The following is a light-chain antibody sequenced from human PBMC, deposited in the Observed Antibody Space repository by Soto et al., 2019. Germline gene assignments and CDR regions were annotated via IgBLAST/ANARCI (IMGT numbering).Light chain of an antibody. CDR1: QSVSSY. Sequence: EIVLTQSRATLSLSPGERATLSCRASQSVSSYLAWYQQKPGQAPRLLIYDASNRATGIPARFSGSGSGTDFTPTISSLEPEDFAVYYCQQRSNWPPLTFGGGTKVDIK. V-gene: IGKV3-11*01. CDR2: DAS. J-gene: IGKJ4*01. CDR3: QQRSNWPPLT.